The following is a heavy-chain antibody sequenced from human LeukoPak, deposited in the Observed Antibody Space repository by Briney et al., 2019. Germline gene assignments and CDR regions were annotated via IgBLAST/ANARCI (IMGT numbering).Heavy chain of an antibody. J-gene: IGHJ3*02. V-gene: IGHV4-59*08. Sequence: SETLSLTCTVSGGSISSYYWSWIRQPPGKGLEWIGYIYYSGSTNYNPSLKSRVTISVDTSKNQFSLKLSSVTAADTAVYYCARASTYYYGSGRWAFDIWGQGTMVTVSS. D-gene: IGHD3-10*01. CDR1: GGSISSYY. CDR3: ARASTYYYGSGRWAFDI. CDR2: IYYSGST.